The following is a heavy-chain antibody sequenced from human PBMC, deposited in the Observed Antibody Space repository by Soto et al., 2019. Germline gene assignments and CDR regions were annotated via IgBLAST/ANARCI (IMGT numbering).Heavy chain of an antibody. Sequence: SETLSLTCTVSGGSISSYYWSWIRQPPGKGPEWIGYIYYGGSTNYNPSLKSRVTISVDTSKNQFSLKLSSVTAADTAVYYCARVLKNWFDPWGQGTLVTVSS. CDR2: IYYGGST. V-gene: IGHV4-59*01. J-gene: IGHJ5*02. CDR3: ARVLKNWFDP. D-gene: IGHD3-9*01. CDR1: GGSISSYY.